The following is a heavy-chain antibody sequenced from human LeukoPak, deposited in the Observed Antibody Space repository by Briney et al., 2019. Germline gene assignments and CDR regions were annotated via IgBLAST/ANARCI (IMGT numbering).Heavy chain of an antibody. Sequence: GRSLRLSCAASGFTFSSYGMHWVRQAPGKGLEWVAVISYDGSNKYYADSVKGRFTISRDNAKNSLYLQMNSLRAEDTAVYYCARDGPTECSSTSCYSRKGFDYWGQGTLVTVSS. CDR3: ARDGPTECSSTSCYSRKGFDY. V-gene: IGHV3-30*03. CDR1: GFTFSSYG. J-gene: IGHJ4*02. D-gene: IGHD2-2*01. CDR2: ISYDGSNK.